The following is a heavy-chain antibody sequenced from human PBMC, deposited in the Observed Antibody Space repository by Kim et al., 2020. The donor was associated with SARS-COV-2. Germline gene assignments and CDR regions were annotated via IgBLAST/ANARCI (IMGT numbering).Heavy chain of an antibody. CDR1: GYSFTSYW. D-gene: IGHD5-12*01. CDR2: IYPGDSDT. Sequence: GESLKISCKGSGYSFTSYWIGWVRQMPGKGLEWMGIIYPGDSDTRYSPSFQGQVTISADKSISTAYLQWSSLKASDTAMYYCARGSDIVAKTHLYYYYYGMDVWGQGTTVTVSS. CDR3: ARGSDIVAKTHLYYYYYGMDV. V-gene: IGHV5-51*01. J-gene: IGHJ6*02.